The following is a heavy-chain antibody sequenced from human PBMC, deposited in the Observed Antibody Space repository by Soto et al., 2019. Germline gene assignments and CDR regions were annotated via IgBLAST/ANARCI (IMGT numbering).Heavy chain of an antibody. J-gene: IGHJ6*02. CDR2: IDPSDSYT. D-gene: IGHD2-21*02. V-gene: IGHV5-10-1*01. CDR3: ASYTQNRPRPATAIYGMDV. Sequence: GESLKISCKGSGYSFTSYWISWVRQMPGKGLEWMGRIDPSDSYTNYSPSFQGHVTISADKSISTAYLQWSSLKASDTAMYYCASYTQNRPRPATAIYGMDVWGQGTTVTVSS. CDR1: GYSFTSYW.